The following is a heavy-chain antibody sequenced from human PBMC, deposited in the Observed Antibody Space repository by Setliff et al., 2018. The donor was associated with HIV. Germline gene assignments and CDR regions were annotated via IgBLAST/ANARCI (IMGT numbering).Heavy chain of an antibody. V-gene: IGHV4-61*02. J-gene: IGHJ4*02. Sequence: NPSETLSLTCNVPGGLISSGSYYWSWVRQPAGKGLEWIGRAYISESSHYNPSLKSRVTISVDTSKNQFSLKLSSVTAADTAVYYCARSFGNGNSRLGNWGQGTLVTVSS. CDR3: ARSFGNGNSRLGN. CDR1: GGLISSGSYY. CDR2: AYISESS. D-gene: IGHD2-8*01.